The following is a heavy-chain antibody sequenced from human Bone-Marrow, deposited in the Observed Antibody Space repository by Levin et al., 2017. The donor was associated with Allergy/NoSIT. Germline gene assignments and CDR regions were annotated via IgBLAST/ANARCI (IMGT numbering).Heavy chain of an antibody. V-gene: IGHV4-61*01. CDR1: GASIGSSSDTFY. Sequence: TPSETLSLTCTVSGASIGSSSDTFYWSWIRQSPERGLEWLGYIFFSGSYKYNPSFNDRITLSIDTSKNQIFLRLTSLTPVDTAMYYFAKGGAIAAAGGYNWFDPWGPGTLVIVSS. D-gene: IGHD6-25*01. J-gene: IGHJ5*02. CDR2: IFFSGSY. CDR3: AKGGAIAAAGGYNWFDP.